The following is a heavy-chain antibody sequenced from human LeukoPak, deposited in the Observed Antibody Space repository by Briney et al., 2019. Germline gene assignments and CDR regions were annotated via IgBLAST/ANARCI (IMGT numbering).Heavy chain of an antibody. CDR2: IYYSGST. D-gene: IGHD2-2*02. CDR1: GGSISSYY. J-gene: IGHJ5*02. V-gene: IGHV4-59*08. Sequence: SETLSLTCTVSGGSISSYYWSWIRQPPGKGLEWIGYIYYSGSTNYNPSLKSRVTISVDTSKNQFSLKLSSVTAADTAVYYCARGKGNCSSTSCYIGWFDPWGQGTLVTVSS. CDR3: ARGKGNCSSTSCYIGWFDP.